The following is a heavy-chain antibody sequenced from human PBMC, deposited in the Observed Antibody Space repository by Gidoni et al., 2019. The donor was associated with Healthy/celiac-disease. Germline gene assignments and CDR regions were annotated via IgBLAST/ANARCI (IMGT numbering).Heavy chain of an antibody. D-gene: IGHD3-9*01. CDR2: INHSGST. V-gene: IGHV4-34*01. CDR1: GGSFSGYY. J-gene: IGHJ4*02. Sequence: QVQLQQWGAGLLKPSETLSLTCAVYGGSFSGYYRSRIRQPPGKGLEWIGEINHSGSTNYNPSLKSRVTISVDTSKNQFSLKLSSVTAADTAVYYCARTSLRYFDWAPGFDYWGQGTLVTVSS. CDR3: ARTSLRYFDWAPGFDY.